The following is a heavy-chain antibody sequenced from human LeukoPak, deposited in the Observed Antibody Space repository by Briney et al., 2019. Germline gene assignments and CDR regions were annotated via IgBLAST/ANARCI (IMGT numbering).Heavy chain of an antibody. CDR1: GYTLTELS. V-gene: IGHV1-24*01. J-gene: IGHJ4*02. D-gene: IGHD2-15*01. Sequence: ASVKVSCKVSGYTLTELSIHWVRQAPGKGLEWMGGFDPEDGETIYAQKFQGRVTMTEDTSTDTAYMELSSLRSEDTAVYYCALGYCSGGSCYYFDYWGQGTLVTVSS. CDR2: FDPEDGET. CDR3: ALGYCSGGSCYYFDY.